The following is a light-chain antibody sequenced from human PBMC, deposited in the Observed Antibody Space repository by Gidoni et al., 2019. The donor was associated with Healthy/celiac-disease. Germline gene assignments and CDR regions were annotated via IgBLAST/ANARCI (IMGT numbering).Light chain of an antibody. CDR1: QSISSY. CDR3: QQSYSTPRT. Sequence: DIQMTQSPSSRYASVGDRVTIHGRASQSISSYLNWYQQKPGKAPKLLIDAASSLHSGVPSRFSGSGAGTDFTLTISSLQPEDFATYYCQQSYSTPRTFGQGTKVEIK. V-gene: IGKV1-39*01. J-gene: IGKJ1*01. CDR2: AAS.